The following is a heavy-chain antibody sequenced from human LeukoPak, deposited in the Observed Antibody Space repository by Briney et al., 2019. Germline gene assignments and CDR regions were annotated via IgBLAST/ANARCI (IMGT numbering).Heavy chain of an antibody. CDR1: GFTVSSNY. J-gene: IGHJ4*02. D-gene: IGHD2-21*01. V-gene: IGHV3-53*01. CDR3: AKAAFCGAHCPPVD. CDR2: IYSGGST. Sequence: PGGSLRLSCAASGFTVSSNYMSWVRQAPGKGLEWVSVIYSGGSTHYADSVKGRFTISRDNSKHTLYLQMNSLRVEDTAVYYCAKAAFCGAHCPPVDWGQGSLVTVSS.